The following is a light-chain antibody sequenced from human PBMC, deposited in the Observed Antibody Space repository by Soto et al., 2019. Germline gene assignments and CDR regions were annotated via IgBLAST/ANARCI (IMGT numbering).Light chain of an antibody. CDR2: EVS. J-gene: IGLJ1*01. V-gene: IGLV2-14*01. CDR3: SSYTSSSTYV. CDR1: SGDVGGYNY. Sequence: QSVLTQPASVSGSPGQSITISCTGTSGDVGGYNYVSWYQQRPGKAPKLMIYEVSNRPSGVSNRFSGSKSGNTASLTISGLQADDEADYYCSSYTSSSTYVFGTGTKVTVL.